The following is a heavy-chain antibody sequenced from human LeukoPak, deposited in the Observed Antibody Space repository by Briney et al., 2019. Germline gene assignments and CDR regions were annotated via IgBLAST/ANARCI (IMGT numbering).Heavy chain of an antibody. CDR1: GFTFSNLA. V-gene: IGHV3-23*01. J-gene: IGHJ4*02. Sequence: GGSLRLSCTASGFTFSNLAMSWVRQAPGKGLEWVSALSGSGSSTYYADSVKGRFTISRDNSKNTVYLQMNSLRAEDTALYYCAKTVAGEYWGQGTLVTVSS. CDR2: LSGSGSST. D-gene: IGHD6-19*01. CDR3: AKTVAGEY.